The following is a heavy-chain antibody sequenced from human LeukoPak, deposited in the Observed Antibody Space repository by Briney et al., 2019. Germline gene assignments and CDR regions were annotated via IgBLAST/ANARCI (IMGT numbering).Heavy chain of an antibody. CDR1: GLTFNTYW. Sequence: GGSLRLSCAVSGLTFNTYWMHWVRQTPAKGLVWVSRIKSDGSGISHADSVKGRFTISRDNAKNSLYLQMNSLRAEDTAVYYCARGGYNYGYAFDIWGQGTMVTVSS. J-gene: IGHJ3*02. V-gene: IGHV3-74*01. CDR3: ARGGYNYGYAFDI. D-gene: IGHD5-24*01. CDR2: IKSDGSGI.